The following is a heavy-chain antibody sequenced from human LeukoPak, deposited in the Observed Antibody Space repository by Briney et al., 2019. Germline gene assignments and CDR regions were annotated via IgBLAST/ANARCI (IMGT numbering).Heavy chain of an antibody. CDR3: SRGPIQLWVHNGVDV. CDR1: GFNFGDHA. D-gene: IGHD5-18*01. CDR2: IRSKAYRGTT. V-gene: IGHV3-49*04. Sequence: GGSLRLSCTTSGFNFGDHAMTWVRQAPGKGLEXXGFIRSKAYRGTTEYAASVKGRFTISRDDSKSVVYLQMNSLKSEDTAVYYCSRGPIQLWVHNGVDVWGQGTTVTVSS. J-gene: IGHJ6*02.